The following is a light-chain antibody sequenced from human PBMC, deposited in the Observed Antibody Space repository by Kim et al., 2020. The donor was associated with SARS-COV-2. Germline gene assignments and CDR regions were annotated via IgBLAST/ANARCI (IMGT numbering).Light chain of an antibody. V-gene: IGLV1-44*01. Sequence: GERVTISGSGCSTNFGSNPVNWYHQLPGTAPKLLIYSNNQRPSGVPDRFSGSKSGTSASLAISGLQSEDEADYYCAAWDDSLNGVVFGGGTQLTVL. J-gene: IGLJ2*01. CDR1: STNFGSNP. CDR2: SNN. CDR3: AAWDDSLNGVV.